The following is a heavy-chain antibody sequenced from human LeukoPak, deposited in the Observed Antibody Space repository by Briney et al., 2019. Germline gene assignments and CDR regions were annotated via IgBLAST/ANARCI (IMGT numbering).Heavy chain of an antibody. D-gene: IGHD2-2*01. Sequence: ASVKVSCKVSGYTLTELSMHWVRQAPGKGLEWMGGFDPEDGETIYAQKFQGRVTMTEDTSTDTAYMELSSLRSEDTAVYYCATARQYCSSTSCPHHAFDIWGQGTMVTVSS. CDR2: FDPEDGET. V-gene: IGHV1-24*01. J-gene: IGHJ3*02. CDR3: ATARQYCSSTSCPHHAFDI. CDR1: GYTLTELS.